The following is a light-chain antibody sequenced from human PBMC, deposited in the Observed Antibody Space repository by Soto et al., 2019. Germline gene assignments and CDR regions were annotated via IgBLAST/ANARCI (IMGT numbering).Light chain of an antibody. CDR2: EVT. Sequence: QSAMTQPASVSGYPGQSITISCTGTSSDVGGYNFVSWYQQHPGKAPKLMIYEVTNRPSGVSNRFSGSKSGNTASLTISGLQAEDEADYYCSSYTSSYTRVFGGGTKRTVL. CDR1: SSDVGGYNF. V-gene: IGLV2-14*01. CDR3: SSYTSSYTRV. J-gene: IGLJ3*02.